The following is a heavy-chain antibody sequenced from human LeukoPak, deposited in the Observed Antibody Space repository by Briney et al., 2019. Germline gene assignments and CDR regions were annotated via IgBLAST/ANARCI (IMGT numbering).Heavy chain of an antibody. J-gene: IGHJ4*02. CDR2: ISWNSGSI. V-gene: IGHV3-9*01. CDR3: AKDSKIGSSGYLGY. D-gene: IGHD3-22*01. CDR1: GFTFDDYA. Sequence: GRSLRLSCAASGFTFDDYAMHCVRQAPGKGLEWVSGISWNSGSIGYADSVKGRFTISRDNAKNSLYLQMNSLRAEDTALYYCAKDSKIGSSGYLGYWGQGTLVTVSS.